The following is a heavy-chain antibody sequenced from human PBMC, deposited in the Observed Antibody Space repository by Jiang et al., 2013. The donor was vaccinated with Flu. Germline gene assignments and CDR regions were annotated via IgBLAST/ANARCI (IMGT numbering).Heavy chain of an antibody. V-gene: IGHV1-69*01. D-gene: IGHD6-13*01. CDR1: GGTFSSYA. J-gene: IGHJ6*02. CDR2: IIPIFGTA. Sequence: VESGAEVKKPGSSVKVSCKASGGTFSSYAISWVRQAPGQGLEWMGGIIPIFGTANYAQKFQGRVTITADESTSTAYMELSSLRSEDTAVYYCAVYSSSWHGGHYYYGMDVWGQGTTVTVSS. CDR3: AVYSSSWHGGHYYYGMDV.